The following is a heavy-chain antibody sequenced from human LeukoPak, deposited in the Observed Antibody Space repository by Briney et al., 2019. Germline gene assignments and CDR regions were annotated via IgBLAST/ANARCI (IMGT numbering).Heavy chain of an antibody. V-gene: IGHV3-53*01. CDR1: LYTVRSNN. CDR3: ASGSGSYRTPYYYMDV. Sequence: GGSLRLSCAPPLYTVRSNNMSWVRPTPEKGLEWVSVIYSGSSTYYADSVKGRFTISRDNSKNTLYLQMNSLRAEDTAVYYCASGSGSYRTPYYYMDVWGTGTTVTVSS. D-gene: IGHD3-10*01. J-gene: IGHJ6*03. CDR2: IYSGSST.